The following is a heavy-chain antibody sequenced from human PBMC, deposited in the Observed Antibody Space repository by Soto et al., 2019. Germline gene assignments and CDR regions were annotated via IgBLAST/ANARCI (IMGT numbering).Heavy chain of an antibody. D-gene: IGHD6-19*01. V-gene: IGHV4-39*01. CDR1: GGSIDSGNFY. CDR3: ARLRKLIAVASIDC. CDR2: IYYSGRP. Sequence: SETLSLTCTVSGGSIDSGNFYWGWIRQPPGKGLEWIGTIYYSGRPFHNPSLKSRVTISVDTSKNQFSLKLYSVTAADTAVYYRARLRKLIAVASIDCWGQGTLVTVSS. J-gene: IGHJ4*01.